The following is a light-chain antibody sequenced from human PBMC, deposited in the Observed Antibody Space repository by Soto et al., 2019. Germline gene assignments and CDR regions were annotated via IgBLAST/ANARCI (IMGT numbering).Light chain of an antibody. Sequence: ILMTQSPATVSVSPGESATLYCRASQNIYYNVAWYQQRPGQAPRLLIYRASTRAPGVPARFSGSGSGTEFTLTISSLQPEDFTVYSCLQYHNLWAFGQGTKVEI. CDR1: QNIYYN. J-gene: IGKJ1*01. CDR2: RAS. CDR3: LQYHNLWA. V-gene: IGKV3-15*01.